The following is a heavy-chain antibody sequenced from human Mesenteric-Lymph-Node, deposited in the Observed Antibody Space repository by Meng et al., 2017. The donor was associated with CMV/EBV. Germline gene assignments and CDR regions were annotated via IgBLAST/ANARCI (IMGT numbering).Heavy chain of an antibody. J-gene: IGHJ3*02. D-gene: IGHD2-15*01. CDR1: GFTFSSYS. CDR2: ISSSSSTI. Sequence: GESLKISCAASGFTFSSYSMNWVRQAPGKGLEWVSYISSSSSTIYYADSVKGRFTISRDNAKNSLYLQMNSLRAEDTAVYYCARMTRRMVVNAFSAFDIWGQGTMVTVSS. CDR3: ARMTRRMVVNAFSAFDI. V-gene: IGHV3-48*04.